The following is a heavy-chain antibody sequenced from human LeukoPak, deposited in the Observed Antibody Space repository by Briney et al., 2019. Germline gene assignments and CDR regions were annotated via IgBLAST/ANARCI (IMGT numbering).Heavy chain of an antibody. Sequence: PSETLSLTCTVSGGSISGFYWSWIRQPPGKGLEWIGYVYYSGSTNSNPSLRSRVTISVDTSKNQFSLNLSSVTAADTAVYYCARTGKNWETGYGMDVWGQGTTVTVSS. D-gene: IGHD7-27*01. V-gene: IGHV4-59*01. CDR2: VYYSGST. CDR1: GGSISGFY. J-gene: IGHJ6*02. CDR3: ARTGKNWETGYGMDV.